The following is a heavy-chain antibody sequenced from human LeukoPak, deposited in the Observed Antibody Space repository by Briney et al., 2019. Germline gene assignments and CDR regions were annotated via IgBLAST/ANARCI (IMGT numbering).Heavy chain of an antibody. Sequence: PPETLSLTCTVSGGSISSYYWSWIRQPAGKGLEWIGRIYTSGSTNYNPSLKSRVTMSVDTSKNQFSLKLSSVTAADTAVYYCACSRLYYYDSSGYPDQTDYWGQGTLVTVSS. CDR1: GGSISSYY. CDR2: IYTSGST. V-gene: IGHV4-4*07. CDR3: ACSRLYYYDSSGYPDQTDY. D-gene: IGHD3-22*01. J-gene: IGHJ4*02.